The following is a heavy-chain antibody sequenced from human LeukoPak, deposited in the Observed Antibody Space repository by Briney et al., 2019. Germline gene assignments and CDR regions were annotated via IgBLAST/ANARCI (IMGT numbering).Heavy chain of an antibody. J-gene: IGHJ4*02. Sequence: SQTLSLTCVVSGGSISSGGYSWSWIRQPPGKGLEWIGYIFHSGSTYYNPSLKSRVTMSVDRSKNQFSLELSSVTAADTAVYFCVRNQAMAGIRYYFDYWGQGTLVTVSS. CDR1: GGSISSGGYS. CDR2: IFHSGST. D-gene: IGHD6-19*01. CDR3: VRNQAMAGIRYYFDY. V-gene: IGHV4-30-2*01.